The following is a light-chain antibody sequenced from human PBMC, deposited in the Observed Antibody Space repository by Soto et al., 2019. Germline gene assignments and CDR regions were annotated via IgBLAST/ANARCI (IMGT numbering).Light chain of an antibody. CDR1: DIGSKS. CDR3: QVWESSSDQVI. CDR2: DDS. V-gene: IGLV3-21*02. Sequence: SYELTQPPSVSVAPGQTAKISCGGNDIGSKSVHWYQQKAGQAPVLVVHDDSDRPSGIPERFSGSNSANTATLTISRVEAGDEADYYCQVWESSSDQVIFAGGTKLTVL. J-gene: IGLJ2*01.